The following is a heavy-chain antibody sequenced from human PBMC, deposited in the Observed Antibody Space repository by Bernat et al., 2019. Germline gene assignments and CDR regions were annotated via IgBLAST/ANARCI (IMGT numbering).Heavy chain of an antibody. J-gene: IGHJ5*02. Sequence: QVQLQESGPGLVKLSETLSLTCTVSGGSISSYYWSWIRQAPGKGLEWIGYIYYSGSTNYNPSLKSRVTISVDTSKNQFSLKLSSVTAADTAVYYCARDLSITMIGGWFDPWGQGTLVTVSS. CDR1: GGSISSYY. CDR3: ARDLSITMIGGWFDP. V-gene: IGHV4-59*01. CDR2: IYYSGST. D-gene: IGHD3-22*01.